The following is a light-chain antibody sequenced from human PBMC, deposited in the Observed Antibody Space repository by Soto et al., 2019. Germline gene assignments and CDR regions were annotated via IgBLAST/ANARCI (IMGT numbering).Light chain of an antibody. CDR1: SSDVGRYNY. CDR2: DVN. CDR3: SSYTSDITQV. V-gene: IGLV2-14*01. J-gene: IGLJ3*02. Sequence: QSALTQPASVSGSPGQSITISCTGTSSDVGRYNYVSWYRQHPGTAPKLIISDVNSRPSGTSNRFSGSKSGNTASLTISGLQAEDEAYYYCSSYTSDITQVFGGGTKLTVL.